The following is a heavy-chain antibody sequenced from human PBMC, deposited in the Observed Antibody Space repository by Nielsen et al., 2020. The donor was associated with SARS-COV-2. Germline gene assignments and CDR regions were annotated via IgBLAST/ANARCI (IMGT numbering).Heavy chain of an antibody. Sequence: ASVKVSCKASGYTFTSYYMHWVRQAPGQGLEWMGVINPSGGSTNYAQKFQGRVTMTRDTSTSTVYMELSSLRSEDTAVYYCATDRSRWFGPWGQGTLVTVSS. CDR1: GYTFTSYY. V-gene: IGHV1-46*01. J-gene: IGHJ5*02. CDR3: ATDRSRWFGP. CDR2: INPSGGST.